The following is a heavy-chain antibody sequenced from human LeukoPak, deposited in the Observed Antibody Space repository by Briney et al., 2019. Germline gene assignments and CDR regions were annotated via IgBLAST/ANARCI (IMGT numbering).Heavy chain of an antibody. CDR2: ISGSGTTT. D-gene: IGHD3-10*01. J-gene: IGHJ4*02. V-gene: IGHV3-23*01. CDR3: ARGYGSGDFDY. CDR1: EFTLRNYA. Sequence: GGSLRLSCAASEFTLRNYAMSWVRQAPGKGLEWVSGISGSGTTTDYADSVKGRFTISRDNSKNTLYLQMNSLRAEDTAVYYCARGYGSGDFDYWGQGTLVTVSS.